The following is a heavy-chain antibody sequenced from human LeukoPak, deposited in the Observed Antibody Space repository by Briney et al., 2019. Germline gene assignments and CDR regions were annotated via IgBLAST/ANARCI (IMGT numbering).Heavy chain of an antibody. CDR3: AKAAGTSDYGDYPYYFDY. J-gene: IGHJ4*02. V-gene: IGHV3-23*01. Sequence: PGGSLRLSCAASGFTFSSYAMSWVRQAPGKGLEWVSAISGSGGSTYYADSVKGRFTISRDNSKNTLYLQMNSLRAGDTAVYYCAKAAGTSDYGDYPYYFDYWGQGTLVTVSS. D-gene: IGHD4-17*01. CDR1: GFTFSSYA. CDR2: ISGSGGST.